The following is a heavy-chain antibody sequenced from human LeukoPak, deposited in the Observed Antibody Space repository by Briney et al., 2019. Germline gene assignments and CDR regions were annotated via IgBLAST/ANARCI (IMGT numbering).Heavy chain of an antibody. V-gene: IGHV3-15*01. CDR3: TTRGGSFSIFDY. D-gene: IGHD1-26*01. CDR2: IKTKIDGGTT. Sequence: GGSLRLSCAASGFIFSSAWMSWVRQAPGKGLEWVGHIKTKIDGGTTDYAAPVKGRFTISRDDSKNTLYLQMNSLKTEDTAVYYCTTRGGSFSIFDYWGQGTLVTVSS. CDR1: GFIFSSAW. J-gene: IGHJ4*02.